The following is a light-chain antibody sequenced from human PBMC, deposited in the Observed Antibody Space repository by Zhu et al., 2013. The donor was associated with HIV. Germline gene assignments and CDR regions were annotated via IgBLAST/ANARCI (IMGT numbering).Light chain of an antibody. Sequence: QSVLTQPPSVSAAPGQKVTISCSGSTSNVGNNFVSWYHQFPGKAPKLLIFENNKRPSGIPDRFSGSKSGTSASLAITGLQAEDEADYYCQSYDNTLSGSKVFGTGTKVTVL. J-gene: IGLJ1*01. CDR1: TSNVGNNF. V-gene: IGLV1-51*01. CDR2: ENN. CDR3: QSYDNTLSGSKV.